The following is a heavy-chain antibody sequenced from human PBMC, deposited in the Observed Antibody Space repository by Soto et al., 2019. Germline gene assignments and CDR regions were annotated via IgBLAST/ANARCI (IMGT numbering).Heavy chain of an antibody. CDR3: ARLRYSGYVGLGYYYYYMDV. V-gene: IGHV4-39*01. Sequence: SETLSLTCTVSGGSISSSSYYWGWIRQPPGKGLEWIGSIYYSGSTYYNPSLKSRVTISVDTSKNQFSLKLSSVTAADTAVYYCARLRYSGYVGLGYYYYYMDVWGKGTTVTVSS. CDR2: IYYSGST. D-gene: IGHD5-12*01. J-gene: IGHJ6*03. CDR1: GGSISSSSYY.